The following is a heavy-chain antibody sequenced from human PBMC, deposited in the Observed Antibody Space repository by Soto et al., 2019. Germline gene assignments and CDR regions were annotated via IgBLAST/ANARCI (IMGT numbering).Heavy chain of an antibody. D-gene: IGHD3-16*01. CDR2: ISHDGSIT. Sequence: QVQLVESGGGVVEPGRSLRLSCAASGFTFSSYAMHWVRQARGKGLEWVAVISHDGSITYYSDSVKGRFTMSRDNSNNTLFLQMSSLRSEDTAIYYCAKDEYWESHFYYFMDLWGRGTTVTVSS. CDR3: AKDEYWESHFYYFMDL. CDR1: GFTFSSYA. J-gene: IGHJ6*03. V-gene: IGHV3-30*15.